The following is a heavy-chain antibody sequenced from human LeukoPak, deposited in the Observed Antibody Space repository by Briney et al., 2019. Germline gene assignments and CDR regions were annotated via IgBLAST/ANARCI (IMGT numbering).Heavy chain of an antibody. D-gene: IGHD1-26*01. Sequence: GGSLRLSCATSGFTFSDYPMNWVRQAPGKGLEWVSNIRTSTEGANYAIYAYSVKGRVTFSRDDAKNTLYLHMHSLRDDDTAVYYCAREKSQTYSGSFGYWGQGTLVTVSS. J-gene: IGHJ4*02. CDR1: GFTFSDYP. V-gene: IGHV3-48*02. CDR2: IRTSTEGANYA. CDR3: AREKSQTYSGSFGY.